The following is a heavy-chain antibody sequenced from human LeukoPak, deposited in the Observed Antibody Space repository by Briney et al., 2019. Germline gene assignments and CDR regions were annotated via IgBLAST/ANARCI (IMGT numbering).Heavy chain of an antibody. CDR1: GYTFTSYG. Sequence: GASVKVSCKASGYTFTSYGISWVRQAPGQGLEWMGWISAYNGNTNYAQKLQGRVTMTRDTSTSTVYMELSSLRSEDTALYYCARVSAYCTSTSCPLANFFDYWGQGTLVTVSS. J-gene: IGHJ4*02. D-gene: IGHD2-2*01. CDR3: ARVSAYCTSTSCPLANFFDY. V-gene: IGHV1-18*01. CDR2: ISAYNGNT.